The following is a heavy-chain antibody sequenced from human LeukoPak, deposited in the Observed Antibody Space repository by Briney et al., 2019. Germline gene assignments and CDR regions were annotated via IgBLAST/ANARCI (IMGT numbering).Heavy chain of an antibody. D-gene: IGHD3-3*01. Sequence: PGGSLRLSCAASGFTASSNYMSWVRQAPGKGLEWVANIKQDGSEKYYVDSVKGRFTISRDNAKNSLYLQMNSLRAEDTAVYYCARGVTIFGVVIIAFDIWGQGTMVTVSS. CDR2: IKQDGSEK. CDR3: ARGVTIFGVVIIAFDI. V-gene: IGHV3-7*01. J-gene: IGHJ3*02. CDR1: GFTASSNY.